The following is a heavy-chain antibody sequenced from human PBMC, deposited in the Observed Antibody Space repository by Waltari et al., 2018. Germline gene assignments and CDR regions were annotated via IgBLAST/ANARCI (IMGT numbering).Heavy chain of an antibody. CDR2: INDANDNT. J-gene: IGHJ5*02. V-gene: IGHV1-3*01. Sequence: QVQLVQSGAEVKKPGASVKVSCTPSGFSFTNFAVHWVRQAPGQRLEWMGWINDANDNTRYSAKFQDRGTITRDTSASTAYMELSSLRSEDTAVYYCARDGYCSGGSCYSGWSDPWGQGTLVIVSS. CDR1: GFSFTNFA. CDR3: ARDGYCSGGSCYSGWSDP. D-gene: IGHD2-15*01.